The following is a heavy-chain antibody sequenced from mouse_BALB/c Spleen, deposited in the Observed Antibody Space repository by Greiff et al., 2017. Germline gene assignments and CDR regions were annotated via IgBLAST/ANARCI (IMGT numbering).Heavy chain of an antibody. CDR1: GFNIKDTY. J-gene: IGHJ4*01. CDR3: ARKYYRYDDYAMDY. D-gene: IGHD2-14*01. V-gene: IGHV14-3*02. CDR2: IDPANGNT. Sequence: DVQLQESGAELVKPGASVKLSCTASGFNIKDTYMHWVKQRPEQGLEWIGRIDPANGNTKYDPKFQGKATITADTSSNTAYLQLSSLTSEDTAVYYCARKYYRYDDYAMDYWGQGTSVTVSS.